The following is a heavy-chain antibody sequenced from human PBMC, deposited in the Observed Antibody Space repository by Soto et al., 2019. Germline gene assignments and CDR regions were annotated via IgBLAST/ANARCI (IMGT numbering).Heavy chain of an antibody. CDR2: ISSSSSTI. V-gene: IGHV3-48*01. CDR1: GFTFSSYS. CDR3: ARDFVVGGPTINYYYGMDV. D-gene: IGHD1-26*01. J-gene: IGHJ6*02. Sequence: GGSLRLSCAASGFTFSSYSMNWVRQAPGKGLEWVSYISSSSSTIYYADSVKGRFTISRDNSKNTLYLQMNSLGAEDTAVYYCARDFVVGGPTINYYYGMDVWGQGTTVTVSS.